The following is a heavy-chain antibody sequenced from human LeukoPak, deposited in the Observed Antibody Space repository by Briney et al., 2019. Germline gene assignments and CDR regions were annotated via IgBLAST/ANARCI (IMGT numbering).Heavy chain of an antibody. CDR2: ISSSNSYI. CDR3: ARDGRVGAPALDY. CDR1: GFTFSSYS. Sequence: GGSLRLSCAASGFTFSSYSMNWVRQAPGKGLEWVSYISSSNSYIYYADSVKGRFTISRDNAKNSLYLKMNSLRAEDTPVYYCARDGRVGAPALDYWGQGTLVTVSS. D-gene: IGHD1-26*01. V-gene: IGHV3-21*01. J-gene: IGHJ4*02.